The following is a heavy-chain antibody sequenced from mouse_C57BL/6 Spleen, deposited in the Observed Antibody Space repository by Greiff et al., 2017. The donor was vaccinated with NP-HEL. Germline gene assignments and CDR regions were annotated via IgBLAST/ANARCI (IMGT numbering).Heavy chain of an antibody. Sequence: QVQLQQSGAELVRPGSSVKLSCKASGYTFTSYWMHWVKQGPIQGLEWIGNIDPSDSETHYNQKFKDKATLTVDKSSSTAYMQLSSLTSEDSAVYYCAREGYAAMDYWGQGTSVTVSS. CDR1: GYTFTSYW. CDR3: AREGYAAMDY. J-gene: IGHJ4*01. V-gene: IGHV1-52*01. CDR2: IDPSDSET.